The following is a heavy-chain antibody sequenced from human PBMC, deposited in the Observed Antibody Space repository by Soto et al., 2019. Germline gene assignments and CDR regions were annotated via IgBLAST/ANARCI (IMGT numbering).Heavy chain of an antibody. CDR2: ISGSGGST. CDR3: ANYYGSGRTRTFDY. CDR1: GFTFSSYA. J-gene: IGHJ4*02. Sequence: GGSLRLSCAASGFTFSSYAMSWVRQAPGKGLEWVSAISGSGGSTYYADSVKGRFTISRDNSKNMLYLQMNSLRAEDTAVYYCANYYGSGRTRTFDYWGQGTLVTVSS. V-gene: IGHV3-23*01. D-gene: IGHD3-10*01.